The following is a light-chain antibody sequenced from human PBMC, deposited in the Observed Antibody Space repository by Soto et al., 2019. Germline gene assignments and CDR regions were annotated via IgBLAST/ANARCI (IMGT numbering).Light chain of an antibody. J-gene: IGLJ2*01. V-gene: IGLV2-14*01. CDR1: SSDVGGYNY. CDR3: GSYTSSSTLV. CDR2: EVS. Sequence: QSALTQPASVSGSPGQSITISCTGTSSDVGGYNYVSWYQQHPGKAPKLMIYEVSHRPSGVSHRFSGSKSGTTASLTISGLQAEDEADYYCGSYTSSSTLVFGGGTKVTVL.